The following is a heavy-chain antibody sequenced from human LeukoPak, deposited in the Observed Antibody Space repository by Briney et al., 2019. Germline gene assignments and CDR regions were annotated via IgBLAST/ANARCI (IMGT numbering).Heavy chain of an antibody. Sequence: GGSLRLSCAASGFTFSSYGMHWVRQAPGKGLEWVAFIRYDGSNKYYAESLKGRFTNSRDNSKNTLYLQMNSLRAEDTAVFYCANFLGCSSTSCYRAYDYWGQGTLVTVSS. CDR1: GFTFSSYG. CDR2: IRYDGSNK. V-gene: IGHV3-30*02. D-gene: IGHD2-2*01. CDR3: ANFLGCSSTSCYRAYDY. J-gene: IGHJ4*02.